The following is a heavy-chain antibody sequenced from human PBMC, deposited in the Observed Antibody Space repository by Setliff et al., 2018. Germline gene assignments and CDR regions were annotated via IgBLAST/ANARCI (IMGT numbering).Heavy chain of an antibody. CDR2: VFPSGAT. J-gene: IGHJ4*02. Sequence: PSETLSLTCTVSGDSMSGASIWSWIRQPPGKGLEFMGYVFPSGATKYDPSLKSRLTISVDTSKNQFSLKLSSVTAADTAVYYCARGGTYRYFDYWGQGALVT. CDR1: GDSMSGAS. CDR3: ARGGTYRYFDY. V-gene: IGHV4-4*08.